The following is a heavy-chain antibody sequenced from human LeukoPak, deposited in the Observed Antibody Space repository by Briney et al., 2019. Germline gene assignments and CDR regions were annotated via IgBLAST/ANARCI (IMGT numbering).Heavy chain of an antibody. CDR2: IYYSGST. J-gene: IGHJ6*04. D-gene: IGHD3-9*01. Sequence: SETLSLTCTVSGGSISSYFWSWIRQPPGKGLEWIRYIYYSGSTNYNPSLKSRVTISVDTSKNQFSLKLSSVTAADTAVYYCATGGQLRYFDWSPNSYYYYGMDVWGKGTTVTVSS. CDR3: ATGGQLRYFDWSPNSYYYYGMDV. V-gene: IGHV4-59*01. CDR1: GGSISSYF.